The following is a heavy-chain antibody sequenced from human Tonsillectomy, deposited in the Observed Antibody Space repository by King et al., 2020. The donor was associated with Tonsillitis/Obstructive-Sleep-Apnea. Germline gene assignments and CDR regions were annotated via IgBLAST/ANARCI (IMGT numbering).Heavy chain of an antibody. D-gene: IGHD6-19*01. CDR2: ISYDGSDK. Sequence: VQLVESGGGVVQPGRSLRLSCAASGFTFSTYAMHWVRQAPGRGLEWVAVISYDGSDKYYADSVKGRFTISRDNSKNTLYLQMNSLRPEDTAVYYCAEITGWSTRIDYWGQGTLVTVSS. J-gene: IGHJ4*02. CDR1: GFTFSTYA. CDR3: AEITGWSTRIDY. V-gene: IGHV3-30*01.